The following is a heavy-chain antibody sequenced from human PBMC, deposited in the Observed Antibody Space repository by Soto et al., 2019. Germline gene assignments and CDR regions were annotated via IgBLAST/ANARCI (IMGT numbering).Heavy chain of an antibody. D-gene: IGHD3-22*01. CDR3: ARMNYYDTSGYHFDS. J-gene: IGHJ4*02. Sequence: PSETLSLTCTVSGGSISSYYWSWIRQPPGKGLEWIGYIYFRGTTNYNPSLKSRVTMSADTSKNQFSLKLNSVTAADTAVYYCARMNYYDTSGYHFDSWGQGMLVTV. CDR2: IYFRGTT. CDR1: GGSISSYY. V-gene: IGHV4-59*01.